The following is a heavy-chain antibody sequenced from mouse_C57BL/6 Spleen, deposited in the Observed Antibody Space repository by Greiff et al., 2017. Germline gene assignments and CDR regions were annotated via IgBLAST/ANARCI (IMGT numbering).Heavy chain of an antibody. D-gene: IGHD1-1*01. V-gene: IGHV1-52*01. CDR1: GYTFTSYW. J-gene: IGHJ3*01. Sequence: VQLQQPGAELVRPGSSVKLSCKASGYTFTSYWMHWVKQRPIQGLEWIGNIDPSDSETHYNQKFKGKDTLTADKSSSTASMQRSSLTSDDSAVYYCSSADYYGIRCAYWGKGTLVTVSA. CDR2: IDPSDSET. CDR3: SSADYYGIRCAY.